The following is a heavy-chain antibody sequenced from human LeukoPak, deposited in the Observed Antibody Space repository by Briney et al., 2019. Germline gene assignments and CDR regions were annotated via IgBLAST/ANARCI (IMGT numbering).Heavy chain of an antibody. D-gene: IGHD5-24*01. CDR2: IWYDGSNK. V-gene: IGHV3-33*08. Sequence: PGGSLRLSCAASGFTFSAYGMNWVRQAPGKGLEWVAVIWYDGSNKYYADSVKGRFTISRDNSKNTLYLQMNSLRAEDTAVYYCARVNGYNSRFDYWGQGTLVTVSS. CDR1: GFTFSAYG. CDR3: ARVNGYNSRFDY. J-gene: IGHJ4*02.